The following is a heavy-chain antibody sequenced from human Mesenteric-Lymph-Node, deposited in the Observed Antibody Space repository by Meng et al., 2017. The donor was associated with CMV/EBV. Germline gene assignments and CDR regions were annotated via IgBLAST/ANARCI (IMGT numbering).Heavy chain of an antibody. V-gene: IGHV3-23*01. CDR2: ITGGGDDT. CDR1: GFSFNNYA. J-gene: IGHJ4*02. Sequence: GESLKISCVASGFSFNNYAMSWVRQAPGRGLEWVSAITGGGDDTYHADSVKGRLTISRDNSKNTLSMQMNSLRAEDTAVYYCARDDNGGATTDFDYWGQGTLVTVSS. CDR3: ARDDNGGATTDFDY. D-gene: IGHD1-26*01.